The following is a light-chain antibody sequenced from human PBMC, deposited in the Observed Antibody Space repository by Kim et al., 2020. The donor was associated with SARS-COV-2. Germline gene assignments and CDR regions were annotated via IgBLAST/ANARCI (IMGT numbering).Light chain of an antibody. V-gene: IGKV3-20*01. CDR2: GAS. Sequence: LSPGERATLSCRASQSVTSNYLAWYQQKPGQTPGLLIYGASSRATGIPDRFSGSGSGTDFTLTISRLEPEDFAVYYCQQYGSSPRFGGGTKVDIK. J-gene: IGKJ4*01. CDR3: QQYGSSPR. CDR1: QSVTSNY.